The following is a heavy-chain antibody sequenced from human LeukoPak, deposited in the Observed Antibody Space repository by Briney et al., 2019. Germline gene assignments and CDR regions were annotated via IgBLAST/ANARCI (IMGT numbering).Heavy chain of an antibody. CDR1: SGSISTYY. CDR3: ARTCSGGSCYGMGNAFDI. Sequence: PSETLSLTCTVSSGSISTYYWSWIRQPPGKGLEWIGYIYDSGGTNYNPSLKSRITISLDTSKNQFSLKLNSVTAADTAVYYCARTCSGGSCYGMGNAFDIWGQGTMVIVSS. D-gene: IGHD2-15*01. J-gene: IGHJ3*02. V-gene: IGHV4-59*01. CDR2: IYDSGGT.